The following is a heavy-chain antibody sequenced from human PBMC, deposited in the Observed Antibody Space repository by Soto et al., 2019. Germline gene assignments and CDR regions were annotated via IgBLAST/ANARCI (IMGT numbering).Heavy chain of an antibody. CDR1: GFTFSNYA. Sequence: PGGSLRLSCSASGFTFSNYAMHWVRQAPGKGLEYVSAISSNGGNTYYADSAKGRFTISRDNSKNTLYLQMSSLRTEDTAVYYCVKAVFSGYYYVPFDYWGQGTLVTVSS. V-gene: IGHV3-64D*06. D-gene: IGHD3-22*01. CDR3: VKAVFSGYYYVPFDY. CDR2: ISSNGGNT. J-gene: IGHJ4*02.